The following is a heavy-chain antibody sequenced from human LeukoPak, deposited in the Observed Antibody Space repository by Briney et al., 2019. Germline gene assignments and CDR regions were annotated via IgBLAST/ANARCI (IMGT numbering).Heavy chain of an antibody. J-gene: IGHJ4*02. D-gene: IGHD2-15*01. Sequence: ETLSLTCTVSGYSISSGYYWGWIRQPPGKGLEWVANIKQDESEKYYVDSVKGRFTISRDNAKNSLFLQMNSLRAEDTAVYYCARAGSFSSSYGISWDYWGQGALVAVSS. V-gene: IGHV3-7*01. CDR1: GYSISSGYY. CDR3: ARAGSFSSSYGISWDY. CDR2: IKQDESEK.